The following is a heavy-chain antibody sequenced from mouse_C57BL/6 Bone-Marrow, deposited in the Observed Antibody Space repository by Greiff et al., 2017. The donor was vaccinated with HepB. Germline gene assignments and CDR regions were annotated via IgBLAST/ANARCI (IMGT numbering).Heavy chain of an antibody. J-gene: IGHJ1*03. Sequence: QVQLQQPGAELVKPGASVKLSCKASGYTFTSYWMQWVKQRPGQGLEWIGEIDPSDSYTNYNQKFKGKATLTVDTPSSTAYMQLRSLTSEDSAVYYCAREGLLRWYFDVWGTGTTVTVSS. D-gene: IGHD1-1*01. CDR2: IDPSDSYT. CDR1: GYTFTSYW. V-gene: IGHV1-50*01. CDR3: AREGLLRWYFDV.